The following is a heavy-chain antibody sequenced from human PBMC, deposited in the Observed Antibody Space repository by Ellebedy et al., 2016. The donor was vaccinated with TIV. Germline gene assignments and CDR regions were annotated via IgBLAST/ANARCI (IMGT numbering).Heavy chain of an antibody. CDR1: GFTFSSYG. CDR2: IWYDGSKK. Sequence: GESLKISXAASGFTFSSYGMHWVRQAPGKGLEWVAVIWYDGSKKYYADSVKGRFTISRDNSKNTLYLQMNSLRAEDMAVYYCARDLDPLGSQYGMDVWGQGTTVTVSS. V-gene: IGHV3-33*01. CDR3: ARDLDPLGSQYGMDV. J-gene: IGHJ6*02.